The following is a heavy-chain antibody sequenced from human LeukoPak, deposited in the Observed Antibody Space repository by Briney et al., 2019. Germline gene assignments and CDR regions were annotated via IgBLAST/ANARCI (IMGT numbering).Heavy chain of an antibody. J-gene: IGHJ4*02. CDR2: ISYDGSNK. Sequence: GGSLRLSCAASGFTFSSYAMHWVRQAPGKGLEWVAVISYDGSNKYYADSVKGRFTISRDNSKNTLYLQMNSLRAEDTAVYYCARETIAVANACHPGYFDYWGQGTLVTVSS. CDR3: ARETIAVANACHPGYFDY. D-gene: IGHD6-19*01. CDR1: GFTFSSYA. V-gene: IGHV3-30*04.